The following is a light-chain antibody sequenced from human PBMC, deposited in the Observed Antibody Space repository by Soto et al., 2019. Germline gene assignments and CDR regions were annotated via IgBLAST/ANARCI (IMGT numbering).Light chain of an antibody. J-gene: IGKJ4*01. Sequence: IQMTQSPSTLAASLGDRVTITCRASQSINSWLAWYQQKPGKAPKLLIYKASSLESGVPSRLSGSGSGTEFTLTISSLQSDDFATYYCQQYNNYVTFGGGTKVDIK. V-gene: IGKV1-5*03. CDR1: QSINSW. CDR2: KAS. CDR3: QQYNNYVT.